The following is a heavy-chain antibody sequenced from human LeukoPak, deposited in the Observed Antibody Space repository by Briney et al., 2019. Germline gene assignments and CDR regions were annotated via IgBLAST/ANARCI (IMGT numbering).Heavy chain of an antibody. J-gene: IGHJ5*02. CDR3: ARGVSARFDP. CDR2: VYYSGST. CDR1: GGSFSSSSYC. Sequence: PSETLSLTCTVSGGSFSSSSYCWGWIRQPPGEGLEWIGTVYYSGSTYYNPSLKSRVTILVDTSKSQFSLKLSSVTAADTAVYYCARGVSARFDPWGQGTLVTVSS. V-gene: IGHV4-39*07.